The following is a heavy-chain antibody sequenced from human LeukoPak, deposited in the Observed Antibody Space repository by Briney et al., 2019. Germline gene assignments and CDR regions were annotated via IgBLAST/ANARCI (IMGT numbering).Heavy chain of an antibody. Sequence: GGSLRLSCAASRFSFSAYPMGWVRQAPGKGLEWVSYISSSSSTIYYADSVKGRFTISRDNAKNSLYLQMNSLRAEDTAVYYCARVGYSYGSIGYYYYMDVWGKGTTVTVSS. CDR3: ARVGYSYGSIGYYYYMDV. D-gene: IGHD5-18*01. CDR2: ISSSSSTI. CDR1: RFSFSAYP. J-gene: IGHJ6*03. V-gene: IGHV3-48*04.